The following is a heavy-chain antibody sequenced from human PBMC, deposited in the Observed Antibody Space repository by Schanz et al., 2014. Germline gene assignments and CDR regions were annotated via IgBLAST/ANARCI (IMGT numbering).Heavy chain of an antibody. V-gene: IGHV3-9*01. J-gene: IGHJ4*02. CDR1: GFRFDDYA. CDR3: AKDAAYYDSVIFPDH. CDR2: MSWNAGSL. Sequence: VQLAESGGGLVQPGRSLRLSCVASGFRFDDYAMHWVRQAPGKGLEWVSGMSWNAGSLGYGDSVKGRFVISRDNARSSLYLQMSSLRAEDTAIYFCAKDAAYYDSVIFPDHWGQGTLVTVSS. D-gene: IGHD3-22*01.